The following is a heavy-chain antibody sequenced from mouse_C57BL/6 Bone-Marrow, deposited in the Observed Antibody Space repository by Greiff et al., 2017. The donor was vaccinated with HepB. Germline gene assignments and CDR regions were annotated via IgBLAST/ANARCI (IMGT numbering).Heavy chain of an antibody. CDR3: ARRLLRGYFDV. D-gene: IGHD1-1*01. J-gene: IGHJ1*03. CDR2: INPNNGGT. Sequence: VQLKESGPELVKPGASVKIPCKASGYTFTDYNMDWVKQSHGKSLEWIGDINPNNGGTIYNQKFKGKATLTVDKSSSTAYMELRSLTSEDTAVYYCARRLLRGYFDVWGTGTTVTVSS. CDR1: GYTFTDYN. V-gene: IGHV1-18*01.